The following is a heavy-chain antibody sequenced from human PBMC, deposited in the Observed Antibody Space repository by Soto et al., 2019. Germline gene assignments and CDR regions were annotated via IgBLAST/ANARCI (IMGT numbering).Heavy chain of an antibody. CDR3: ARVVAGHDAFDI. Sequence: ASVKVSCKASGYTFTSYDINWVRQATGQGLEWMGWMNPNSGITGYAQKFQGSVTMTRNTSISTAYMELSSLRSEDTAVYYCARVVAGHDAFDIWGQGTMVTVSS. J-gene: IGHJ3*02. D-gene: IGHD6-19*01. V-gene: IGHV1-8*01. CDR2: MNPNSGIT. CDR1: GYTFTSYD.